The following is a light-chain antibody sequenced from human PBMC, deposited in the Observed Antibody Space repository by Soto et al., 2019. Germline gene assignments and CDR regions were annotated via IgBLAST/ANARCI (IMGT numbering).Light chain of an antibody. CDR3: SSYTSSSTLDVV. Sequence: QAVVTQEPSLTVSPGGTVTLTCGSSTGAVTSGHWPYWFQQKPGQAPKTLIYEVSNRPSGVSNRFSGSKSGNTASLTISGLQAEDEADYYCSSYTSSSTLDVVFGGGTKLTVL. J-gene: IGLJ2*01. CDR1: STGAVTSGHW. V-gene: IGLV2-14*01. CDR2: EVS.